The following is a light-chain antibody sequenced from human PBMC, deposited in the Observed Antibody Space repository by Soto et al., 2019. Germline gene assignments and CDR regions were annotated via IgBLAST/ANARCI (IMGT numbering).Light chain of an antibody. CDR3: QQANNFTWT. J-gene: IGKJ1*01. CDR1: QSISRY. V-gene: IGKV1-39*01. Sequence: DIQMTQSPSSMSASVGDRVTITCRASQSISRYLNWYQQKPGKAPKLLIYTASRLQTGVPSRFSGGGSGTDFTLTISSLKQEDVATYYGQQANNFTWTFGQGTKVDIK. CDR2: TAS.